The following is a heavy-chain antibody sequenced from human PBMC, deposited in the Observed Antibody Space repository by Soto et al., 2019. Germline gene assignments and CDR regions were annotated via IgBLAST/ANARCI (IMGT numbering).Heavy chain of an antibody. V-gene: IGHV6-1*01. J-gene: IGHJ4*02. CDR2: TFHRSKWYN. D-gene: IGHD4-17*01. Sequence: SQTLSLTCAVSGDSVSSNSAAWNWIRQSPSRGLEWLGRTFHRSKWYNDYAVSVKSRITINPDTSKNQFSLQLSSLRSEDTAVNYCARPGNYGDYFDYWGQGTLVTVSS. CDR3: ARPGNYGDYFDY. CDR1: GDSVSSNSAA.